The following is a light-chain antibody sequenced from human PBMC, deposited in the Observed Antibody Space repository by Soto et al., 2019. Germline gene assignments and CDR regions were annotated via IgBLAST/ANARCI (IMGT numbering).Light chain of an antibody. J-gene: IGKJ4*01. CDR1: QSVNIY. CDR2: GAS. CDR3: QQYDDWLRLT. Sequence: ELVITQSIYALSVSPMERATRSCWASQSVNIYLAWYQQKPGQAPRLLIFGASSRATGIPARFSGSGSGTEFNLTISSLQSEDFAVYFCQQYDDWLRLTFGGGTKVDIK. V-gene: IGKV3D-15*01.